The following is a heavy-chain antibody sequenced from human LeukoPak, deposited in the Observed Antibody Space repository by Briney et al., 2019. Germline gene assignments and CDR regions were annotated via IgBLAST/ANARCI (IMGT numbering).Heavy chain of an antibody. Sequence: SVKVSCKASGGTFSSYAISWVRQAPGQGLEWMGGIIPIFGTANYAQKFQGRVTITEDESTSTAYMELSSLRSEDTAVYYCARDRIIMAKSYYYYYYMDVWGKGTTVTVSS. J-gene: IGHJ6*03. V-gene: IGHV1-69*13. CDR1: GGTFSSYA. CDR3: ARDRIIMAKSYYYYYYMDV. CDR2: IIPIFGTA. D-gene: IGHD5-12*01.